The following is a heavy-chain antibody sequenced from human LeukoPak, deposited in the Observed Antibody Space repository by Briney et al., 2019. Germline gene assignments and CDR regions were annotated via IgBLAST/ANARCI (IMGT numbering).Heavy chain of an antibody. V-gene: IGHV3-30*18. J-gene: IGHJ3*02. CDR1: GFTFSSYC. CDR2: ITYDGSNK. D-gene: IGHD3-10*01. Sequence: GGSLRLSCAASGFTFSSYCMHWVRQAPGKGLEWVAVITYDGSNKYYADSVKGRFTISRDNSKDTLYLQMNSLGAEDTAVYYCAKDQVRGKGRSDAFDIWGQGTMATVSS. CDR3: AKDQVRGKGRSDAFDI.